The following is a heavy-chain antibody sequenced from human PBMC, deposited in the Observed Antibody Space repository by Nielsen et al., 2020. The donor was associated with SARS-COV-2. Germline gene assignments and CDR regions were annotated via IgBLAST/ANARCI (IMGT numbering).Heavy chain of an antibody. CDR2: ISAYNGNT. CDR1: GYTFTSYG. J-gene: IGHJ4*02. V-gene: IGHV1-18*01. CDR3: ARELERATVTPGLLCY. Sequence: ASVKVSCKASGYTFTSYGISWVRQAPGQGLEWMGWISAYNGNTNYAQKLQGRVTMTRDTSTSTVYMELSSLRSEDTAVYYCARELERATVTPGLLCYWGQGTLVTVSS. D-gene: IGHD4-11*01.